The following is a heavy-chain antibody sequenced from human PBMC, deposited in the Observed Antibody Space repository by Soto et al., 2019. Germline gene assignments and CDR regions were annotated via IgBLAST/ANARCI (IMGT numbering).Heavy chain of an antibody. Sequence: VESLKISCKGSGYIFTSYWIGCGLQMPVKVLEWMGIILPPDSTTKYSPSFQGQVTISADKSNRTAYLQWSSLKASDTAMYYCARLRLDCSTTTCYTLYYFDFWGQGTLVTVSS. V-gene: IGHV5-51*01. CDR3: ARLRLDCSTTTCYTLYYFDF. D-gene: IGHD2-2*02. CDR2: ILPPDSTT. J-gene: IGHJ4*02. CDR1: GYIFTSYW.